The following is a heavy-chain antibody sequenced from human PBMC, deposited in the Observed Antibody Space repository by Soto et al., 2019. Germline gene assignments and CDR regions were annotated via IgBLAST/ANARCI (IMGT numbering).Heavy chain of an antibody. D-gene: IGHD2-8*02. CDR2: INPDSGAT. CDR3: ARGDYGTGGYPFPYFDY. Sequence: ASVKVSCKASGYSFTGYYIHWVRQAPGQGLEWMGWINPDSGATNYAQNFQGRVTLTSDTSISTASMDLTSLTSDDTAVYYCARGDYGTGGYPFPYFDYWGQGTMVTVSS. V-gene: IGHV1-2*02. J-gene: IGHJ4*02. CDR1: GYSFTGYY.